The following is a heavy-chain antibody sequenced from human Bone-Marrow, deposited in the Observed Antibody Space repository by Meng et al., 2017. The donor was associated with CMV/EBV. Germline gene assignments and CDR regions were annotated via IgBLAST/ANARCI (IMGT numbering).Heavy chain of an antibody. CDR3: ARDLLKRIAVAGPF. V-gene: IGHV3-7*01. CDR2: IKQDGSDE. D-gene: IGHD6-19*01. J-gene: IGHJ4*02. CDR1: GFTLSKAW. Sequence: GGSLRLSCAASGFTLSKAWMSWVRQAPGKGLEWVANIKQDGSDEYYVDSVKGRFTISRDNSKNTLYLQMNNLRAEDTAVYYCARDLLKRIAVAGPFWGQGTLVTVSS.